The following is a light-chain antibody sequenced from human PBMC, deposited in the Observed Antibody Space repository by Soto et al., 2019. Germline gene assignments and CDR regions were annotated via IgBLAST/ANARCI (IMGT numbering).Light chain of an antibody. V-gene: IGKV3-15*01. CDR2: GAS. Sequence: EIVMTQSPVTLSVSPGERATLSCRASQSVSSDLAWYQQKPGQVPKLLIYGASTRATGIPARFSGSGSGTELTLTISSLQSEDFAVYYCQQYNNWPITFGQGTRLEIK. J-gene: IGKJ5*01. CDR1: QSVSSD. CDR3: QQYNNWPIT.